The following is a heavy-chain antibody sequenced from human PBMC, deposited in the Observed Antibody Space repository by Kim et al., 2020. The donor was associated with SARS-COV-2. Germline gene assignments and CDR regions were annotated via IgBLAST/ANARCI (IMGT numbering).Heavy chain of an antibody. CDR1: GFTFSSYA. J-gene: IGHJ4*02. CDR2: ISGSGGST. Sequence: GGSLRLSCAASGFTFSSYAMSWVRQAPGKGLEWVSAISGSGGSTYYADSVKGRFTISRDNSKNTLYLQMNSLRAEDTAVYYCAKDSGYSSGRGGFVYWGQGTLVTVSS. V-gene: IGHV3-23*01. CDR3: AKDSGYSSGRGGFVY. D-gene: IGHD6-19*01.